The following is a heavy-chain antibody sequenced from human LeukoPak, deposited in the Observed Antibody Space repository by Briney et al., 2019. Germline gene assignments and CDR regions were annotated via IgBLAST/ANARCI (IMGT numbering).Heavy chain of an antibody. V-gene: IGHV1-69*04. J-gene: IGHJ4*02. CDR3: ARGLIAVAGTLDY. D-gene: IGHD6-19*01. Sequence: ASVTVSYKASGGTFNSYAISWVGQAPGQGVEWMGRIIPILGIANYAQQFQGRVTITADKATSTAYMELSSLRSEDTAVYYCARGLIAVAGTLDYWGQGTLVTVSS. CDR1: GGTFNSYA. CDR2: IIPILGIA.